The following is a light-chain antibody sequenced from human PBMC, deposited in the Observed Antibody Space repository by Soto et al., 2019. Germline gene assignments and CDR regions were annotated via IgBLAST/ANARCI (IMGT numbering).Light chain of an antibody. V-gene: IGKV3-15*01. CDR3: QQYNNWPALT. Sequence: EIVMTQSPATLSVSQGERATLSCRASQSVSSNLTWYQQKPGQAPRLLIYGASTRATGIPARFSGSRSGTEFTLTISSLQSEDFAVYDCQQYNNWPALTFGGGTKVEIK. CDR1: QSVSSN. CDR2: GAS. J-gene: IGKJ4*01.